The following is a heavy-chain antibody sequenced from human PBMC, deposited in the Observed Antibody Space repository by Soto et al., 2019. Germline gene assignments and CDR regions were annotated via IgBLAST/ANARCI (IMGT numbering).Heavy chain of an antibody. CDR1: GFTFSSYG. J-gene: IGHJ6*02. Sequence: QVQLVESGGGVVQPGRSLRLSCAASGFTFSSYGMHWVRQAPGKGLEWVAVIWYDGSNKYYADSVKGRFTISRDNSKNTLYLQMNSLRAEDTAVYYCARGSGSTYYYYYGMDVWGQGTTVTVSS. CDR3: ARGSGSTYYYYYGMDV. V-gene: IGHV3-33*01. D-gene: IGHD3-10*01. CDR2: IWYDGSNK.